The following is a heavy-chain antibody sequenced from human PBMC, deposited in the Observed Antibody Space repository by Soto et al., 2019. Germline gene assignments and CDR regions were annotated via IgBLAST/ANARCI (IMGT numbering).Heavy chain of an antibody. CDR2: IYWDDDK. CDR1: GFSLSTTGVG. D-gene: IGHD2-21*01. V-gene: IGHV2-5*02. Sequence: QITLKESGPTLVKPTQTLTLTCTFSGFSLSTTGVGVGWIRQPPGKALEWLALIYWDDDKRYNPSLKSRLTITKDTSKNQXGLRMXXMDPVDTATYYCVQSRCGGDCLQSYSSHSYYGLDVWGQGTTVTVSS. CDR3: VQSRCGGDCLQSYSSHSYYGLDV. J-gene: IGHJ6*02.